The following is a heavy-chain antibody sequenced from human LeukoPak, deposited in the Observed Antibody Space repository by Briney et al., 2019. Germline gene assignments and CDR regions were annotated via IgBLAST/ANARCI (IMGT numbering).Heavy chain of an antibody. CDR3: ARDIRWELLRWWTDAFDI. V-gene: IGHV4-38-2*02. D-gene: IGHD1-26*01. Sequence: SETLSLTCTVSGYSISSGYYWGWIRQPPGKGLEWIGSIYHSGSTYYNPSLKSRVTISVDTSKNQFSLKLSSVTAADTAVYYCARDIRWELLRWWTDAFDIWGQGTMVTVSS. CDR2: IYHSGST. CDR1: GYSISSGYY. J-gene: IGHJ3*02.